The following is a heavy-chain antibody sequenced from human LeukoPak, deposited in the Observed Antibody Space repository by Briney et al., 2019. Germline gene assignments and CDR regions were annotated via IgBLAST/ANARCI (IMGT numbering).Heavy chain of an antibody. CDR2: ISGSAIYT. CDR3: ASKLAGATYYFDS. V-gene: IGHV3-23*01. Sequence: GGSLRLSCAASGFGFSTFDMTWVRQAPGMGLEWVSSISGSAIYTFTADSLKGRFSISRDNSQNILYLQMYSLRAEDTAIYFCASKLAGATYYFDSWGQGTLVTVSS. D-gene: IGHD6-19*01. J-gene: IGHJ4*02. CDR1: GFGFSTFD.